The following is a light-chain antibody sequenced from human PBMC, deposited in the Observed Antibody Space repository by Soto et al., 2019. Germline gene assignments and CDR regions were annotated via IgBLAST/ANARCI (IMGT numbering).Light chain of an antibody. V-gene: IGKV1-5*03. J-gene: IGKJ3*01. CDR3: QQFDTLFT. Sequence: DIQMTQSPSTLSASIGDTVSVTCRASQPISDWLAWYQQKPGKAPKLLIYRASNLQSGVSSRFSGSGSGTEFTRTISGLQPDDFATYYGQQFDTLFTFGPGTRVDL. CDR1: QPISDW. CDR2: RAS.